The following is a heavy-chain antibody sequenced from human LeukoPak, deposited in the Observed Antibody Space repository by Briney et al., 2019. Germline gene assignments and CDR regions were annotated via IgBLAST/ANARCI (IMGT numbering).Heavy chain of an antibody. CDR1: GGSISNYY. Sequence: PSETLSLTCTVSGGSISNYYWSWIRQPPGKWLEWIGYFFYSGIANYNPSLKSRVTISIDTSKSQFSLRLSSVTAADTAVYYCARQRGSGYYYFDYWGQGTLVTVSS. CDR3: ARQRGSGYYYFDY. J-gene: IGHJ4*02. V-gene: IGHV4-59*08. CDR2: FFYSGIA. D-gene: IGHD3-22*01.